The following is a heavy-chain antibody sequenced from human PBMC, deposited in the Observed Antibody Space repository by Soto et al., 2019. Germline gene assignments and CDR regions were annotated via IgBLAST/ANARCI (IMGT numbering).Heavy chain of an antibody. J-gene: IGHJ6*04. Sequence: GGSLRLSCAASEFTFSNYAMTWVRQAPGRGLEWVSAISTSGDGTYYADSVEGRFTISRDTSKNTLFLQMDSLRAEDTAVYYCAKDRASSSTWKMDVWGKGTTVTVSS. CDR3: AKDRASSSTWKMDV. CDR1: EFTFSNYA. D-gene: IGHD1-1*01. V-gene: IGHV3-23*01. CDR2: ISTSGDGT.